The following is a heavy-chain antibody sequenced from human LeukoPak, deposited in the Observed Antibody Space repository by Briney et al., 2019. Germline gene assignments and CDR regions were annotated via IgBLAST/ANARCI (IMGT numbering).Heavy chain of an antibody. CDR3: ARATTVTPYYFDQ. CDR1: GGSISSYY. D-gene: IGHD4-17*01. Sequence: SETLSLTCTVSGGSISSYYWSWIRQPPGKGPEWIGYINYSGSTNYNPSLKSRVTISVDASKNQFSLKLSSVTAADTAVYSRARATTVTPYYFDQWGQGTLVTVSS. CDR2: INYSGST. J-gene: IGHJ4*02. V-gene: IGHV4-59*08.